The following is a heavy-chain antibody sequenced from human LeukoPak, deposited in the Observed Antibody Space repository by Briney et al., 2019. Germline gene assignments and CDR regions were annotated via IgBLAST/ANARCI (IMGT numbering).Heavy chain of an antibody. CDR3: ATAMALHYGDYRGGLDY. D-gene: IGHD4-17*01. Sequence: GASVKVSCKASGYTFTSYAMHWVRQAPGQRLEWMGWINAGNGNTKYSQKFQGRVTITRDTSASTVHMELSSLRSEDTAVYYCATAMALHYGDYRGGLDYWGQGTLVTVSS. CDR2: INAGNGNT. V-gene: IGHV1-3*01. CDR1: GYTFTSYA. J-gene: IGHJ4*02.